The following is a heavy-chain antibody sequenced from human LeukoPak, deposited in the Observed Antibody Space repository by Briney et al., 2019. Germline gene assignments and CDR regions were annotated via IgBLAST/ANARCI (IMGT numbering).Heavy chain of an antibody. CDR1: GFTFSSFG. Sequence: GGSLRLSCAASGFTFSSFGMHWVRQAPGKGLEWVAVIWFGGSNKYYSDSVKGRFTISRDNSKNTLYLQVNSLRAEDTAVYYCARANYGSGSNYYYGMDVWGQGTTVTVSS. J-gene: IGHJ6*02. D-gene: IGHD3-10*01. CDR2: IWFGGSNK. CDR3: ARANYGSGSNYYYGMDV. V-gene: IGHV3-33*01.